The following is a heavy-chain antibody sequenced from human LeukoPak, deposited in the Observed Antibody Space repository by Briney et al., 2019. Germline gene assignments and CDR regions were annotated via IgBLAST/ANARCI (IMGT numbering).Heavy chain of an antibody. J-gene: IGHJ4*02. CDR1: GYTFTGYY. D-gene: IGHD3-16*01. Sequence: ASVKVSCKASGYTFTGYYMHWVRQAPGQVLEWMGWINPNSGGTNYAQKFQGWVTMTRDTSISTAYMELSRLRSDDTAVYYCARGYDYVWGSSEFDYWGQGTLVTVSS. V-gene: IGHV1-2*04. CDR3: ARGYDYVWGSSEFDY. CDR2: INPNSGGT.